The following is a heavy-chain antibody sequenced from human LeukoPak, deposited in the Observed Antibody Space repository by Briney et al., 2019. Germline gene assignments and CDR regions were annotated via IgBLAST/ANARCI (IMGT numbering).Heavy chain of an antibody. Sequence: PGRSLRLSCAASGFTFSSYGMHWVRQAPGKGLEWVAVIWYGRSNKYYADSVKGRFTISRDNSKNTLYLQMNSLRAEDTAVYYCAKERNSGYDEKGGFDYWGQGTLVTVSS. D-gene: IGHD5-12*01. J-gene: IGHJ4*02. CDR2: IWYGRSNK. CDR1: GFTFSSYG. CDR3: AKERNSGYDEKGGFDY. V-gene: IGHV3-30*18.